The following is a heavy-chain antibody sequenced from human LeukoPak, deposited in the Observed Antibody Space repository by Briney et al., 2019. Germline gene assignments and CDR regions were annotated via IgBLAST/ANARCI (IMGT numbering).Heavy chain of an antibody. Sequence: GGSLRLSCAASGFTFDDYAMHWVWQAPGKGLEGVSGLSWNSGSITYADSVKGRFTISRDNAKKSLYLQMNNLRVEDTALYYCTKGPDYYGTFDYWGQGTLVTVSS. D-gene: IGHD3-10*01. CDR2: LSWNSGSI. CDR1: GFTFDDYA. V-gene: IGHV3-9*01. J-gene: IGHJ4*02. CDR3: TKGPDYYGTFDY.